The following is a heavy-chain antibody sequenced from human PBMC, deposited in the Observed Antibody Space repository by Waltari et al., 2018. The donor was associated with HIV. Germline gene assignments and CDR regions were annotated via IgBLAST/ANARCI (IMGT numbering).Heavy chain of an antibody. J-gene: IGHJ4*02. CDR3: ARVAQYQYDFWSGYRFDY. Sequence: QVQLVQSGAEAKKPGASVKVSCTASGYTFATWGISWGGQAPGQGLEWMGWISSYHGNTNYAQHLQGRVTLTTDTSTSTAYMELRSLRSDDTAVYFCARVAQYQYDFWSGYRFDYWGQGTLVTVSS. CDR1: GYTFATWG. CDR2: ISSYHGNT. V-gene: IGHV1-18*01. D-gene: IGHD3-3*01.